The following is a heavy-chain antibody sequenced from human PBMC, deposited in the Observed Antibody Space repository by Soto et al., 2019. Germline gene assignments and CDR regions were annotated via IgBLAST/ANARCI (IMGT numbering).Heavy chain of an antibody. J-gene: IGHJ4*02. CDR2: ITSYGGTT. V-gene: IGHV3-64D*06. CDR1: GFTFSNSA. Sequence: PGGSLRLSCSASGFTFSNSAMYWVRQAPGKGLEYVATITSYGGTTYYADSVKGRFTISRDNSKNILYLQMSSLRPEDTAVYYCVRGEVMIFGVVTFDHWGQGTLVTVSS. CDR3: VRGEVMIFGVVTFDH. D-gene: IGHD3-3*01.